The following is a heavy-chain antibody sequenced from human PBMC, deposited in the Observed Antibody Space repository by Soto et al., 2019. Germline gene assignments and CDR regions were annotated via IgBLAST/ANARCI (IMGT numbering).Heavy chain of an antibody. CDR3: AREVVVITDYFDY. CDR2: IYYSGST. D-gene: IGHD3-22*01. J-gene: IGHJ4*02. CDR1: GGSISSSSYY. V-gene: IGHV4-39*01. Sequence: SETLSLTCTVSGGSISSSSYYWGWIRQPPGKGLEWIGSIYYSGSTYYNPSLKSRVTISVDTSKNQFSLKPSSVTAADTAVYYCAREVVVITDYFDYWGQGTLVTVS.